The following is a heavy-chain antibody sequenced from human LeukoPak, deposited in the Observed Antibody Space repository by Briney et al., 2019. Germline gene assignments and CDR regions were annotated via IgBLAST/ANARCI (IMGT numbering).Heavy chain of an antibody. CDR2: INHSGST. CDR1: GGSFSGYY. D-gene: IGHD1-26*01. Sequence: SETLSLTCAVYGGSFSGYYWSWIRQPPGKGLEWIGEINHSGSTNYNPSPKSRVTISVDTSKNQFSLKLSSVTAADTALYYCARENGNYYYYMDVWGKGTTVTVSS. V-gene: IGHV4-34*01. CDR3: ARENGNYYYYMDV. J-gene: IGHJ6*03.